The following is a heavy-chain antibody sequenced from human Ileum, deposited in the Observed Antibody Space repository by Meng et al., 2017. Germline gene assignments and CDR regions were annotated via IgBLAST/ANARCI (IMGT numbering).Heavy chain of an antibody. Sequence: QVQLQESGPGLVKPSETLSLTCTVSGGFISSYYWSWIRQPPGKGLEWIGRIYYSGTTHYSPSLTSRVTLSVDTSKNQFSLKLNSVTAADTAVYYCARHRYSDGSTFFGYWGQGTLVTVSS. D-gene: IGHD3-9*01. CDR3: ARHRYSDGSTFFGY. J-gene: IGHJ4*02. CDR1: GGFISSYY. CDR2: IYYSGTT. V-gene: IGHV4-59*08.